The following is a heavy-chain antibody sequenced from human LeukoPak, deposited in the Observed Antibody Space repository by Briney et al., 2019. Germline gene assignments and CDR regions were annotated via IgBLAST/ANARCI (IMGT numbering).Heavy chain of an antibody. CDR3: AKRGIVIRAVIIIGFHKEAYYFDY. V-gene: IGHV3-23*01. J-gene: IGHJ4*02. CDR1: GFTFSSYA. D-gene: IGHD3-10*01. CDR2: FSGSSGST. Sequence: GGSLRLSCVASGFTFSSYAMSWVRQAPGKGLEWVSGFSGSSGSTYYADSVKGRFIISRDTSKNTVYLQMNSLRVEDTAVYFCAKRGIVIRAVIIIGFHKEAYYFDYWGQGILVTVSS.